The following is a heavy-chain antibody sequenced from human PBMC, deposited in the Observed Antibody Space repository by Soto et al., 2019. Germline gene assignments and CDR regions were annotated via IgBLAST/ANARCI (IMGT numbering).Heavy chain of an antibody. J-gene: IGHJ4*02. CDR1: GSTFTSYD. CDR3: ARHGSGSDDFDY. V-gene: IGHV1-8*01. D-gene: IGHD3-10*01. Sequence: ASLKVSCKSSGSTFTSYDINWVRQATGQGLEWMGWMNPNSGNTGYAQKFQGRVTMTRNTSISTAYMELSSLRSEDTAVYYCARHGSGSDDFDYWGQGTLVTVSS. CDR2: MNPNSGNT.